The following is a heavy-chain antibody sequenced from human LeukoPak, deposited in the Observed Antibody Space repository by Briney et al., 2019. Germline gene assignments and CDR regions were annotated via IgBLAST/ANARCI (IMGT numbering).Heavy chain of an antibody. J-gene: IGHJ4*02. Sequence: SDTLSHLCNLCGRSLCRPYCIWIGQPPGKELEWIGYIYHRENTNYNHSLNRRSTISVDPSKYQFPLKLSSVTAAHTAVYYCARQAGGTSGPFDYWGQGALVTVSS. V-gene: IGHV4-59*08. CDR3: ARQAGGTSGPFDY. CDR1: GRSLCRPY. D-gene: IGHD4-23*01. CDR2: IYHRENT.